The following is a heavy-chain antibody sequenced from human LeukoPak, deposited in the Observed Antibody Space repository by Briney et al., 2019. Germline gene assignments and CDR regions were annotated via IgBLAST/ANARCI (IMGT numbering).Heavy chain of an antibody. CDR1: GYTFTGYY. CDR3: ARDSLNYYDSSGYYIPDYYFDY. D-gene: IGHD3-22*01. Sequence: ASVKVSCKASGYTFTGYYMHWVRQAPGQGLEWMGWINPNSGGTNYAQKLQGRVTMTTDTSTSTAYMELRSLRSDDTAVYYCARDSLNYYDSSGYYIPDYYFDYWGQGTLVTVSS. J-gene: IGHJ4*02. V-gene: IGHV1-2*02. CDR2: INPNSGGT.